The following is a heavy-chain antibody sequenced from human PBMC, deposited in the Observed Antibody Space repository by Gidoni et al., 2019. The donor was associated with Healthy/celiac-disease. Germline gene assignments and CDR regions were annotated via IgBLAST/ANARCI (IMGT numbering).Heavy chain of an antibody. V-gene: IGHV4-34*01. CDR3: ARRPIFGVVSRLFDY. CDR2: INHSGST. Sequence: QVQLQQWGAGLLKPSETLSLTCAVYGGSFSGYYWSWIRQPPGKGLEWIGEINHSGSTNYNPSLKSRVTISVDTSKNQFSLKLSSVTAADTAVYYCARRPIFGVVSRLFDYWGQGTLVTVSS. J-gene: IGHJ4*02. D-gene: IGHD3-3*01. CDR1: GGSFSGYY.